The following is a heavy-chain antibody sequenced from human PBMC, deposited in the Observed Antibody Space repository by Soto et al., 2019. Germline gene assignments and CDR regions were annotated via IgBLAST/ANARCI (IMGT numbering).Heavy chain of an antibody. CDR2: INHSGST. J-gene: IGHJ4*02. CDR1: GGSFSGYY. V-gene: IGHV4-34*01. Sequence: QVQLQQWGAGLLKPSETLSLTCAVYGGSFSGYYWTWIRQPPGTGLEWIGEINHSGSTNYNPSLKCRVTISVDTSKNQFSLKLTSVTAADTAVYYCARDKITGLFDSWGQGTLVTVSS. D-gene: IGHD2-8*02. CDR3: ARDKITGLFDS.